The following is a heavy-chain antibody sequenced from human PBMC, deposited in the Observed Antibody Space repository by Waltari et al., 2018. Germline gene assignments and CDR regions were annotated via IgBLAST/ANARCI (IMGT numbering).Heavy chain of an antibody. V-gene: IGHV4-38-2*01. Sequence: QVQLQESGPGLVKPSETLSLTCAVSGYSISSGYYWGWIRQPPGKGLEWIGSIYHSGSTYYNPSLKSRVTRSVDTSKNQFSLKRSSVTAADTAVYYCARTVGATTPFDYWGQGTLVTVSS. D-gene: IGHD1-26*01. CDR3: ARTVGATTPFDY. CDR1: GYSISSGYY. CDR2: IYHSGST. J-gene: IGHJ4*02.